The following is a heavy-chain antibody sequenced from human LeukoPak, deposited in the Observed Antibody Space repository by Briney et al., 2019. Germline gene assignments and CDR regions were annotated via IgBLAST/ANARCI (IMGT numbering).Heavy chain of an antibody. CDR1: GFTFSSYG. D-gene: IGHD6-6*01. CDR2: IRYDGSNK. Sequence: GGSLRLSCAASGFTFSSYGMHWVRQAPGKGLEWVAFIRYDGSNKYYADSVKGRFTISRDNSKTTLYLQMNSLRAEDTAVYSCAKDGGSIAAYYYYYMDVWGKGTTVTISS. J-gene: IGHJ6*03. V-gene: IGHV3-30*02. CDR3: AKDGGSIAAYYYYYMDV.